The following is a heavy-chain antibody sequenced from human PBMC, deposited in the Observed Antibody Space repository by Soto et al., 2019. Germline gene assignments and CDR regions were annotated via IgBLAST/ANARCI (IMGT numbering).Heavy chain of an antibody. CDR3: MSGGFTATTAVY. J-gene: IGHJ4*01. CDR2: IGIYGAPT. Sequence: GGSLRLSCSISGFTFSDSAIHWVRQAPGRGLEYVSAIGIYGAPTYYADSVKGRFTISRDQSKNTFLQMSSLRPEDTAVYFCMSGGFTATTAVYWGHGILVTVSS. D-gene: IGHD2-21*02. CDR1: GFTFSDSA. V-gene: IGHV3-64D*06.